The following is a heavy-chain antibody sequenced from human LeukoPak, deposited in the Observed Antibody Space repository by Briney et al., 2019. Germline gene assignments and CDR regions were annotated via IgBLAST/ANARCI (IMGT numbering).Heavy chain of an antibody. J-gene: IGHJ3*02. CDR3: ARKSGCSSTSCYAANAFDI. D-gene: IGHD2-2*01. V-gene: IGHV4-4*07. CDR2: IYTSGST. Sequence: SETLSLTCTVSGGSISSYYWSWIRQPAGKGLEWIGRIYTSGSTNYNPSLKSRVTMSVDTSKNQFSLKLSSVTAADTAVYYCARKSGCSSTSCYAANAFDIWGQGTMVTVSS. CDR1: GGSISSYY.